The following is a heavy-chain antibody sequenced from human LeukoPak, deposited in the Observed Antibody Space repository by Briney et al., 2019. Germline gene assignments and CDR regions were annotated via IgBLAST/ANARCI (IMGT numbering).Heavy chain of an antibody. J-gene: IGHJ3*02. D-gene: IGHD3-22*01. CDR3: ARHDSSGPYNAFDI. CDR1: GGSISSYY. Sequence: PSETLSLTCTVSGGSISSYYWSWIRQPPGKGLEWIGYIYYSGSTNYNPSLKSRVTISVDTSKNQFSLKLSSATAADTAVYYCARHDSSGPYNAFDIWGQGTMVTVSS. V-gene: IGHV4-59*08. CDR2: IYYSGST.